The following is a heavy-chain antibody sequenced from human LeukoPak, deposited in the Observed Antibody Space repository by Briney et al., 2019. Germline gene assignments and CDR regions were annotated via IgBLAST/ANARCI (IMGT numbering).Heavy chain of an antibody. J-gene: IGHJ4*02. D-gene: IGHD2-21*01. CDR3: ARGDIPDY. CDR2: IFHSGKT. V-gene: IGHV4-38-2*01. CDR1: GYSITSGYY. Sequence: PETLSLTCAVSGYSITSGYYWGWIRQSPEKGLEWIGSIFHSGKTYYNLSLKSRVTISVDTSKNQFSLRLTSVTAADTAVYYCARGDIPDYWGQGTLVTVSS.